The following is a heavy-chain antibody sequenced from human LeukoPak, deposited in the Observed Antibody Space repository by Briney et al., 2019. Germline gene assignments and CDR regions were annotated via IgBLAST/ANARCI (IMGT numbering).Heavy chain of an antibody. CDR2: IWYNETNK. CDR3: ARDSFYSYHSSYYYLRYFDY. J-gene: IGHJ4*01. CDR1: GFTFSDFG. V-gene: IGHV3-33*01. D-gene: IGHD3-22*01. Sequence: GGSLILSCAASGFTFSDFGMHWVRQAPGKGLEWVALIWYNETNKYYADSVKGRFIISRDSSQNTLYLQMNSLRADDTAVYYCARDSFYSYHSSYYYLRYFDYWGHGTLVTVSS.